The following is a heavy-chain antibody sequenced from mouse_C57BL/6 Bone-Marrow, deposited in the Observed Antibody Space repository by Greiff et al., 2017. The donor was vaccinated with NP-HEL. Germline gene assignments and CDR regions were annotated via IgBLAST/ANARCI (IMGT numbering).Heavy chain of an antibody. V-gene: IGHV1-19*01. J-gene: IGHJ2*01. CDR1: GYTFTDYY. CDR3: ARRGGGTGTQGYYFDY. CDR2: INPYNGGT. D-gene: IGHD4-1*01. Sequence: EVQLQQSGPVLVKPGASVKMSCKASGYTFTDYYMNWVKQSHGKSLEWIGVINPYNGGTSYNQKFKGKATLTVDKSSSTAYMELNSLTSEDSAVYYCARRGGGTGTQGYYFDYWGQGTTLTVSS.